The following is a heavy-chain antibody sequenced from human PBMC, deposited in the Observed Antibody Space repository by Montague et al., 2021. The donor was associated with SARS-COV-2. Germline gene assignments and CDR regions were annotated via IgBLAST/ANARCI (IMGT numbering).Heavy chain of an antibody. J-gene: IGHJ6*02. D-gene: IGHD3-9*01. CDR2: ISYDGSNK. CDR1: GFTFSSYA. Sequence: SLRLSCAASGFTFSSYAMHWVRQAPGKGLEWVAVISYDGSNKYYADSVKGRFTISRDNSKNTLYLQMNSLRAEDTAVYYCARDLIGTLYYGMDVWGQGTTVTVSS. V-gene: IGHV3-30-3*01. CDR3: ARDLIGTLYYGMDV.